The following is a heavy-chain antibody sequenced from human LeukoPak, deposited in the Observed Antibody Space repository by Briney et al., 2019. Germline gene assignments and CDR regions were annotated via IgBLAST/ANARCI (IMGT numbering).Heavy chain of an antibody. J-gene: IGHJ4*02. Sequence: SVRVSCKASGGTFSSYAISWVRQAPGQGLEWMGGIIPIFGTANYAQKFQGRVTITTDESTSTAYMELSSLRSEDTAVYYCARAPNHYGSGSYYLPPFDYWGQGTLVTVSS. CDR3: ARAPNHYGSGSYYLPPFDY. V-gene: IGHV1-69*05. CDR2: IIPIFGTA. CDR1: GGTFSSYA. D-gene: IGHD3-10*01.